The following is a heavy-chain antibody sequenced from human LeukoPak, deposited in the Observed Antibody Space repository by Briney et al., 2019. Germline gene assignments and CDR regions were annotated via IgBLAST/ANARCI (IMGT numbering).Heavy chain of an antibody. J-gene: IGHJ1*01. D-gene: IGHD5-12*01. Sequence: GGSLRLSCAASGFTVSQSYMSWVRQAPGKGLEWVSIIYAGGNTYYADSVKGRFTISRDTSNNTAYLEMNSLRVGDTAIYYCARDGAIVAGTAQHWGQGALVTVSS. CDR2: IYAGGNT. CDR1: GFTVSQSY. CDR3: ARDGAIVAGTAQH. V-gene: IGHV3-53*01.